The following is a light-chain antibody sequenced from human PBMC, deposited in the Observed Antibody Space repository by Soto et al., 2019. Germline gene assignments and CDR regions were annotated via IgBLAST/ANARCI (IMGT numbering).Light chain of an antibody. Sequence: TQSTVTMSVSPGERVAVWCGASQSVSSNLAWYQQNPGQAGIVLIYDASSRPTDITARFSGRGSGTDFTITSSSLEPEDFALSYCQQRSNWPITCGPGTRLEIK. V-gene: IGKV3-11*01. CDR1: QSVSSN. CDR2: DAS. J-gene: IGKJ5*01. CDR3: QQRSNWPIT.